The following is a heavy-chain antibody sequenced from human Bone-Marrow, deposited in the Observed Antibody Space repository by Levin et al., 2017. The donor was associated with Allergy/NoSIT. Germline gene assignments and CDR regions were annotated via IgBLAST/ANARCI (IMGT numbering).Heavy chain of an antibody. D-gene: IGHD6-19*01. Sequence: SETLSLTCTVSGGSISSSSYYWGWIRQPPGKGLEWIGSIYYSGSTYYNPSLKSRVTISVDTSKNQFSLKLSSVTAAGTAVYYCAGRLVGSSGWGYYYYYYGMDVWGQGTTVTVSS. CDR3: AGRLVGSSGWGYYYYYYGMDV. CDR2: IYYSGST. J-gene: IGHJ6*02. CDR1: GGSISSSSYY. V-gene: IGHV4-39*01.